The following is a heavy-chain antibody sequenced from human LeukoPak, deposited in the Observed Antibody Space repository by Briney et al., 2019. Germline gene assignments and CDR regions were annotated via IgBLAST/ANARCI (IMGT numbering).Heavy chain of an antibody. CDR2: INHSGYT. J-gene: IGHJ4*02. CDR3: TRMTTGHDY. D-gene: IGHD4-17*01. CDR1: GVSFDDYY. V-gene: IGHV4-34*01. Sequence: SETLSLTCAVSGVSFDDYYWAWVRQTPGKGLEWIGEINHSGYTNDSPSLKSRVTLSIDTSRRQFSLNLRSVTVADAGIYYCTRMTTGHDYWGQGTLVTVSS.